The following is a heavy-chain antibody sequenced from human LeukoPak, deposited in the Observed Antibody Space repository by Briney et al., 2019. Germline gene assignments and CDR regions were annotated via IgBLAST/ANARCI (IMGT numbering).Heavy chain of an antibody. D-gene: IGHD1-26*01. J-gene: IGHJ3*02. CDR2: ISGSGGTT. CDR3: VKDLGGAWAFDI. CDR1: GFTFSTHS. Sequence: GGSLRLSCSASGFTFSTHSMHWVRQAPGKRLEYVSTISGSGGTTYYADSVKGRFTISRDNSKNSVYLQMSSLRAEDTAMYHCVKDLGGAWAFDIWGQGTMVTVSS. V-gene: IGHV3-64D*09.